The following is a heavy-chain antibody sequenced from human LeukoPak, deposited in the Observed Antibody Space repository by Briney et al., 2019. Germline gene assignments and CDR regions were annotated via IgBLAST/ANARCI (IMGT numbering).Heavy chain of an antibody. CDR3: ARRVGATVNWFDP. CDR1: GYTFTSYD. CDR2: MNPNSGNT. Sequence: ASVKGSCKALGYTFTSYDINWVRQATGQGLEWMGWMNPNSGNTRYAQKFQGRVTLTRNTSISTAYMELSSLRSEDTAVYYCARRVGATVNWFDPWGQRTLVTVSS. D-gene: IGHD1-26*01. J-gene: IGHJ5*02. V-gene: IGHV1-8*01.